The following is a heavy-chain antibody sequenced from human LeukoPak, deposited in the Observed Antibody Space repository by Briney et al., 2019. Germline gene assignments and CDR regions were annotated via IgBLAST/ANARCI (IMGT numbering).Heavy chain of an antibody. V-gene: IGHV4-4*02. CDR2: IYHSGST. CDR1: GGSISRSNW. Sequence: SETLSLTCAVSGGSISRSNWWSWVRQPPGKGLEWIGEIYHSGSTNYNPSLKSRVTISVDTSKNQFSLKLTSVTTADTAVYYCAGEDYFDSSGYASWRFDIWGQGTMVTVSS. D-gene: IGHD3-22*01. J-gene: IGHJ3*02. CDR3: AGEDYFDSSGYASWRFDI.